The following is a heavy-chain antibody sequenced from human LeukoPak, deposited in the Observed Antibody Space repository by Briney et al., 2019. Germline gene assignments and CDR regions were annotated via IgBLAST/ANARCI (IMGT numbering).Heavy chain of an antibody. J-gene: IGHJ4*02. CDR3: ARDREAVGRYFDWFQGYFDY. CDR2: INPSGGST. Sequence: ASVKVSCKASGYTFTSYYMHWVRQAPGQGLEWMGIINPSGGSTSYAQKFQGRVTITADKSTSTAYMELSSLRSEDTAVYYCARDREAVGRYFDWFQGYFDYWGQGTLVTVSS. D-gene: IGHD3-9*01. CDR1: GYTFTSYY. V-gene: IGHV1-46*01.